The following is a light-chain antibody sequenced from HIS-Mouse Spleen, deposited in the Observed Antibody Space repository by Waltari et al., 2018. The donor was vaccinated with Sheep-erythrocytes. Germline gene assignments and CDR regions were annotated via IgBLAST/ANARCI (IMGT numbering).Light chain of an antibody. CDR1: SSDVGGYNY. CDR3: CSYAGSYTFWV. J-gene: IGLJ3*02. CDR2: DVS. V-gene: IGLV2-11*01. Sequence: QSALTQPRSVSGSPGQSVTISCTGTSSDVGGYNYVSWYQQHPGKAPKLMIYDVSRRPSGVPDRFPGSKSGHTASLTISGLQAEDEADYYCCSYAGSYTFWVFGGGTKMTVL.